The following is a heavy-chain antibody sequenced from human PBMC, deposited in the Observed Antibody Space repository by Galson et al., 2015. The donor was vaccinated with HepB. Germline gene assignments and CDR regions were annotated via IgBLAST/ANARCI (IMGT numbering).Heavy chain of an antibody. Sequence: SLRLSCAVSGFRIIDNYMNWVRQAPGKGPEWLSVMYSDGTTDYADSLKGRFTMSRDSSKNTVFLHMNSLRVEDTAVHYCASSYCTSGSCFFDDWGQGTLLTVSS. CDR2: MYSDGTT. V-gene: IGHV3-53*01. D-gene: IGHD2-8*01. CDR1: GFRIIDNY. J-gene: IGHJ4*02. CDR3: ASSYCTSGSCFFDD.